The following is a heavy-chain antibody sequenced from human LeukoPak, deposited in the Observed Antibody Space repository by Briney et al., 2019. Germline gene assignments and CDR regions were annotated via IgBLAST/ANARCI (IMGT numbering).Heavy chain of an antibody. Sequence: ASVKVSCKASGYTFTSYGISWVRQAPGQGLEWMGWISAYNGNTNYAQKLQGRVTMTTDTSTSTAYMELRSLRSDDTAVYYCARDLMDIVVVPDAMLYNWFDPWGQGTLVTVSS. J-gene: IGHJ5*02. CDR1: GYTFTSYG. CDR2: ISAYNGNT. CDR3: ARDLMDIVVVPDAMLYNWFDP. V-gene: IGHV1-18*01. D-gene: IGHD2-2*03.